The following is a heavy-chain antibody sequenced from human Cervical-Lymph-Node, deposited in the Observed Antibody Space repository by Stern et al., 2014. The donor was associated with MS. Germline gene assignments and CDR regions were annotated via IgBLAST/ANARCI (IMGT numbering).Heavy chain of an antibody. V-gene: IGHV4-30-4*01. D-gene: IGHD3-22*01. CDR3: ARGARDSSGYYLAY. CDR1: GGSISSGDYY. J-gene: IGHJ4*02. Sequence: VQLVESGPGLVKPSQTLSLTCTVSGGSISSGDYYWSWIRQPPGKGLEWIGYIYYSGSTYYNPSLKSRITISVDASKNQFSLKLSSVTAADTAVYYCARGARDSSGYYLAYWGQGTLVTVSS. CDR2: IYYSGST.